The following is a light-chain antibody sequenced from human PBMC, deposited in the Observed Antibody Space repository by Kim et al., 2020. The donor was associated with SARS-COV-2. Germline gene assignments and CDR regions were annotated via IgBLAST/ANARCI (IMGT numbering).Light chain of an antibody. Sequence: SYELTQPPSVSVSPGQTASITCSGDKLGDKYACWYQQKPGQSPVLVIYQDSKRPSGIPERFSSSNSGNTATLTISGTQAMDEADYYCQAWDSSTYVFGTG. CDR1: KLGDKY. CDR3: QAWDSSTYV. J-gene: IGLJ1*01. CDR2: QDS. V-gene: IGLV3-1*01.